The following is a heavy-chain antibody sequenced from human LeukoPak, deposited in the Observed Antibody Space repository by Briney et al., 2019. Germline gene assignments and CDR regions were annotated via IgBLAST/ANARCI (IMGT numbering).Heavy chain of an antibody. CDR1: GYTFTGYY. D-gene: IGHD6-13*01. J-gene: IGHJ4*02. V-gene: IGHV1-2*06. Sequence: ASVKVSCKVSGYTFTGYYMHWVRQAPGQGLEWMGRINPNSGGTNYAQKFQGRVTMTRDTSISTAYMELSRLRSDDTAVYYCASGIAAAGTFDYWGQGTLVTVSS. CDR2: INPNSGGT. CDR3: ASGIAAAGTFDY.